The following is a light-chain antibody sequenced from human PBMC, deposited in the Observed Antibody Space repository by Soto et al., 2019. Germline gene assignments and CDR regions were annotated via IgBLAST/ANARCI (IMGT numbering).Light chain of an antibody. J-gene: IGKJ1*01. Sequence: DIPLTQSPSSLSASVGDRVTITCRASQSISNFLNWYQQRPGQAPKLLISSSSNVQSGVPSRFSGRGSGTDFTLTISALQPENAASYCCKQGYNTPRTFGQGTKVEI. CDR2: SSS. CDR3: KQGYNTPRT. V-gene: IGKV1-39*01. CDR1: QSISNF.